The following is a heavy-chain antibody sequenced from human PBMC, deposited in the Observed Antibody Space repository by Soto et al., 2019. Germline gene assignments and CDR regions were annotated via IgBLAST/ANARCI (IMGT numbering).Heavy chain of an antibody. J-gene: IGHJ6*02. D-gene: IGHD6-6*01. CDR2: INHSGST. Sequence: SETLSLTCAVYGGSFSGYYWSWIRQPPGKGLEWIGEINHSGSTNYNPSLKSRVTISVDTSKNQFSLKLSSVTAADTAVYYCARGSIAARPLYYYCGMDVWGQGTTVTVSS. V-gene: IGHV4-34*01. CDR3: ARGSIAARPLYYYCGMDV. CDR1: GGSFSGYY.